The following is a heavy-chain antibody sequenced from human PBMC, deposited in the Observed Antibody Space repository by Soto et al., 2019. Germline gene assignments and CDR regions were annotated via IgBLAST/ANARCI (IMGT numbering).Heavy chain of an antibody. CDR2: TWYDGSDE. J-gene: IGHJ6*02. CDR3: ASDGQQLVRYGLDV. D-gene: IGHD6-13*01. Sequence: QVQLVESGGGVVQPGRSLRLSCAASGFTFSNYAMHWVRQAPGKGLEWVAVTWYDGSDENYADSVKGRFTISRDNSKNTLYLQMNGLRAEDTAIYYCASDGQQLVRYGLDVWGQGTTVTVSS. CDR1: GFTFSNYA. V-gene: IGHV3-33*01.